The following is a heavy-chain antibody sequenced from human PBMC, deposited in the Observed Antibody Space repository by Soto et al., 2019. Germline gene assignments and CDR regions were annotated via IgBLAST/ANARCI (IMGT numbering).Heavy chain of an antibody. J-gene: IGHJ4*02. CDR2: ISSSSTTI. V-gene: IGHV3-48*02. CDR3: ARQVPTMETDY. D-gene: IGHD5-12*01. CDR1: GFSFSGYS. Sequence: EVQLVESGGGLVQPGGSLRISCAASGFSFSGYSMTWVRQAPGKGLEWVSYISSSSTTIYYTDSVKGRFTISRDNAKNSLYLPMNSLRDDDTAVYYCARQVPTMETDYWGQGTLVTVSS.